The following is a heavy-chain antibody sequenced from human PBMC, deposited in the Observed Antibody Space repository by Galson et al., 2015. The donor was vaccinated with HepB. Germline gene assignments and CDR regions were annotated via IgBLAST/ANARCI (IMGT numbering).Heavy chain of an antibody. CDR3: AGGLGRGGYNQDDY. CDR1: GFTFSSYS. V-gene: IGHV3-21*01. D-gene: IGHD5-24*01. Sequence: SLRLSCAASGFTFSSYSMNWVRQAPGKGLEWVSSISSSSSYIYYADSVKGRFTISRDNAKNSLYLQMNSLRAEDTAVYYCAGGLGRGGYNQDDYWGQGTLVTVSS. CDR2: ISSSSSYI. J-gene: IGHJ4*02.